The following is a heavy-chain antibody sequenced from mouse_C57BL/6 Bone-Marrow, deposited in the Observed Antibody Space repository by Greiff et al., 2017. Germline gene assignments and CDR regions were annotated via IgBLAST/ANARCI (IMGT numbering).Heavy chain of an antibody. CDR1: GFSLTSYG. D-gene: IGHD2-1*01. V-gene: IGHV2-2*01. Sequence: VKLQESGPGLVQPSQSLSITCTVSGFSLTSYGVHWVRQSPGKGLEWLGVLWSGGSTDYNAAFISRLSISKDNSKSQVFFKMNSLQADDTAIYYCARGAYGIFAYWGQGTLVSVAA. J-gene: IGHJ3*01. CDR2: LWSGGST. CDR3: ARGAYGIFAY.